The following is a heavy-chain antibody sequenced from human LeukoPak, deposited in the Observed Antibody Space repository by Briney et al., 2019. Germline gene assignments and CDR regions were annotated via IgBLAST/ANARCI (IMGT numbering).Heavy chain of an antibody. V-gene: IGHV4-31*03. J-gene: IGHJ1*01. CDR1: GGSISSGGYY. Sequence: SQTLSLTCTVSGGSISSGGYYWRWIRQHPGKGLEWIGYIYYSGSTNYNPSLKSRVTISVDTSKNQFSLKLSSVTAADTAVYYCAFEKRTTVVRYFQHWGQGTLVTVSS. D-gene: IGHD4-23*01. CDR3: AFEKRTTVVRYFQH. CDR2: IYYSGST.